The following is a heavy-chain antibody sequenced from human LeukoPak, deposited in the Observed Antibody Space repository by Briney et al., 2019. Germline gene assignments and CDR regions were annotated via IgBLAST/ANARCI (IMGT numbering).Heavy chain of an antibody. Sequence: SETLSLTCTVSGGSISSANYLWSWIRQHPVKGLEWIGYISYSGSAYYNPSLESRFIISVDTSKNQFSLNLRSVTAADTAVYYCAREVIAAAGTDAFDIWGRGTMVTVSS. V-gene: IGHV4-31*03. CDR3: AREVIAAAGTDAFDI. CDR1: GGSISSANYL. J-gene: IGHJ3*02. D-gene: IGHD6-13*01. CDR2: ISYSGSA.